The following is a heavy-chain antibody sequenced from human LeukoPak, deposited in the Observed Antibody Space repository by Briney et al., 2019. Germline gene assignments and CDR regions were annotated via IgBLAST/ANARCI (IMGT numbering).Heavy chain of an antibody. Sequence: SETLSLTCTVSGGSISSYYWSWIRQPAGKGLEWIGRIYTSGSTNYNPSLKSRVTMSVDTSKNQFSLKLSSVTAADTAVYYCARDLSSDYDFWSGNLYNWFDPWGQGTLVTVSS. D-gene: IGHD3-3*01. CDR2: IYTSGST. CDR1: GGSISSYY. V-gene: IGHV4-4*07. J-gene: IGHJ5*02. CDR3: ARDLSSDYDFWSGNLYNWFDP.